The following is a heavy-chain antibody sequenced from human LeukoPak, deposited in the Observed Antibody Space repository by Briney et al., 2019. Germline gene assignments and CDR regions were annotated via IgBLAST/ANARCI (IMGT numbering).Heavy chain of an antibody. CDR1: GFTFTNHW. CDR2: INQDGSEK. CDR3: AKDQGYGGNSGVWFDP. Sequence: GGSLRLSCAASGFTFTNHWMSWVRQAPGKGLEWVANINQDGSEKFYVGSVKGRFTISRDNAKNSLYLQMNSLRAEDTAVYYCAKDQGYGGNSGVWFDPWGQGTLVTVSS. J-gene: IGHJ5*02. V-gene: IGHV3-7*03. D-gene: IGHD4-23*01.